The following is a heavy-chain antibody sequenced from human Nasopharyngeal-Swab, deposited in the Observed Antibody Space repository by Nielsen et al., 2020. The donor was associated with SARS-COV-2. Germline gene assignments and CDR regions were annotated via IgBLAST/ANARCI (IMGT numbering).Heavy chain of an antibody. CDR2: ISYDGSNK. CDR3: ARGGVVVVAATLYYYYGMDV. D-gene: IGHD2-15*01. Sequence: WIRQPPGKGLEWVAVISYDGSNKYYADSVKGRFTISRDNSKNTLYLQMSSLRAEDTAVYYCARGGVVVVAATLYYYYGMDVWGQGTTVPSP. V-gene: IGHV3-30*03. J-gene: IGHJ6*02.